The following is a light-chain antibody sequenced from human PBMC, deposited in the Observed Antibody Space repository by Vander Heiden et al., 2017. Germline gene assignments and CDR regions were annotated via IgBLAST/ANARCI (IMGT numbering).Light chain of an antibody. CDR1: QSVSSSY. CDR2: GAS. Sequence: VLTQSPGTLSLSPGERATLSCRASQSVSSSYLAWYQQKPGQAPRLLIYGASSRATGIPDRFSGSGSGTDFTLTISRLEPEDFAVYYCQQYGSSPYTFGQGTKLEIK. J-gene: IGKJ2*01. CDR3: QQYGSSPYT. V-gene: IGKV3-20*01.